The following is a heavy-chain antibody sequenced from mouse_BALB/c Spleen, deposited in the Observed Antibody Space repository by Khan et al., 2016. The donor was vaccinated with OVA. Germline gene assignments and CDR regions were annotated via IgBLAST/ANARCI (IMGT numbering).Heavy chain of an antibody. Sequence: VQLKESGPGLVKPSQSFSLTCTVTGYSTTSGYGWNWIRQFPGNKLDWMGYISYSGSTNYNPSLKIRISITRDTSKNQFFLQLNSVTTEDTATYYCARTARIKYWGQGTTLTVSS. D-gene: IGHD1-2*01. CDR3: ARTARIKY. V-gene: IGHV3-2*02. CDR2: ISYSGST. CDR1: GYSTTSGYG. J-gene: IGHJ2*01.